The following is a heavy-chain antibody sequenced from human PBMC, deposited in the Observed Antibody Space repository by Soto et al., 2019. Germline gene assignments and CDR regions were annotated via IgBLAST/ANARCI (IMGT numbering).Heavy chain of an antibody. CDR1: GYTFTSYA. V-gene: IGHV1-3*01. CDR2: INAGNGNT. J-gene: IGHJ3*02. CDR3: ARVGGDYDAFDI. D-gene: IGHD4-17*01. Sequence: ASVKVSCKASGYTFTSYAMHWVRQAPGQRLEWMGWINAGNGNTKYSQKFQGRVTITRDTSASTAYMELSSLRSEDTAVYYCARVGGDYDAFDIWGQGTMVTVS.